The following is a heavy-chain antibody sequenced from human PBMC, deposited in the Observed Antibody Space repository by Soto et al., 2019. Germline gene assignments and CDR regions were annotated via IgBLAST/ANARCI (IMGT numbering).Heavy chain of an antibody. Sequence: QVQLVQSGGGVVQPGRSLRLSCAASGFTFSSYAMHWVRQAPGKGLVWVAVISYDGSNKYYADSVKGRFTISRDNSKNTLYLQRNSLRAEDTAVYYWARGEWELLCYRGFDYGGQGTLVTFSS. D-gene: IGHD1-26*01. V-gene: IGHV3-30-3*01. CDR3: ARGEWELLCYRGFDY. J-gene: IGHJ4*02. CDR2: ISYDGSNK. CDR1: GFTFSSYA.